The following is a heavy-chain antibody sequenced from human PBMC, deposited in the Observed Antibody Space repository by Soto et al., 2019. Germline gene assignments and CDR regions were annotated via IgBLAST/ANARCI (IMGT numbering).Heavy chain of an antibody. Sequence: QITLKESGPTLVKPTQTLTLTCTFSGFSLSTTGVGVGWIRQPPGKALEWLALIYWDDDTSSSSSLKSRLTITKVPSKNAAVLRMTNMDPVDTGTYFWAHRRVGRELAYWGQGTLVTVSS. CDR3: AHRRVGRELAY. CDR2: IYWDDDT. D-gene: IGHD3-3*01. CDR1: GFSLSTTGVG. V-gene: IGHV2-5*02. J-gene: IGHJ4*02.